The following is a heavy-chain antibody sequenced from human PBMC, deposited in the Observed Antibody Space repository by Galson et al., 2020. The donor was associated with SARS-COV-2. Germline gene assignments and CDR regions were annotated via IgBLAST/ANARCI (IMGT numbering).Heavy chain of an antibody. CDR2: IYHSGST. Sequence: SETLSLTCAVSGGSISSSNWWSWVRQPPGKGLEWIGEIYHSGSTNYNPSLKSRVTISVDKSKNQFSLKLSSVTAADTAVYYCAGGSYGYCSGGSCYEALGFGYWGQGTLVTVSS. CDR3: AGGSYGYCSGGSCYEALGFGY. D-gene: IGHD2-15*01. J-gene: IGHJ4*02. CDR1: GGSISSSNW. V-gene: IGHV4-4*02.